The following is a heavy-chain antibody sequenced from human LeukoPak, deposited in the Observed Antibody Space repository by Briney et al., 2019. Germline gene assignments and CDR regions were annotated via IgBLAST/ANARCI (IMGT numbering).Heavy chain of an antibody. V-gene: IGHV4-34*01. CDR1: GGSISSGGYY. D-gene: IGHD3-3*01. J-gene: IGHJ6*02. Sequence: SETLSLTCAVSGGSISSGGYYWSWIRQPPGKGLEWIGEINHSGSTNYNPSLKSRVTISVDTSKNQFSLKLSSVTAADTAVYYCARGGSRYYDFWSGLKDYYYYGMDVWGQGTTVTVSS. CDR3: ARGGSRYYDFWSGLKDYYYYGMDV. CDR2: INHSGST.